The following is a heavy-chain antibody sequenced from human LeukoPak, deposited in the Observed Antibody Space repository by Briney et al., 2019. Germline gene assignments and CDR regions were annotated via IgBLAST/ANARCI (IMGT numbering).Heavy chain of an antibody. J-gene: IGHJ4*02. V-gene: IGHV3-53*01. CDR1: GGSFSGYY. Sequence: ETLSLTCAVYGGSFSGYYWSWIRQPLGKGLEWVSVIYSGGSTYYADSVKGRFTISRDNSKNTLYLQMNSLRAEDTAVYYCARARNGGDFDYWGQGTLVTVSS. CDR2: IYSGGST. D-gene: IGHD3-16*01. CDR3: ARARNGGDFDY.